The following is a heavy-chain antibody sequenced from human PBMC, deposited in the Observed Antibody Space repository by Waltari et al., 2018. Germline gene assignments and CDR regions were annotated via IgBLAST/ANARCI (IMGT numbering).Heavy chain of an antibody. D-gene: IGHD1-1*01. CDR1: GFTFGRYS. V-gene: IGHV3-48*04. CDR2: IFDNGTII. J-gene: IGHJ4*02. Sequence: EVQLVESGGGLVQPGGSRRLSCAASGFTFGRYSLNWVRQAPGKGLEWLSYIFDNGTIIYYADSVKGRFTISRDNAKNSLYLQMNSLRAEDTAVYYCARDLHWKYFDFWGQGTLVTVSS. CDR3: ARDLHWKYFDF.